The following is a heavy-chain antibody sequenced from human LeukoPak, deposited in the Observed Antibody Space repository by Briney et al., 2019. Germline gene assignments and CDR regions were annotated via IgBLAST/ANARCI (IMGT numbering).Heavy chain of an antibody. V-gene: IGHV4-59*01. Sequence: SETLSLTCTVYGGSISSYYWSWIRQPPGKGLKWIGYIYYSGSTNYNPSLKSRVTISVDTSKNQFSLKLSSVTAADTAVYYCARAAVPAAHDYWGQGTLVTVSS. J-gene: IGHJ4*02. CDR3: ARAAVPAAHDY. D-gene: IGHD2-2*01. CDR2: IYYSGST. CDR1: GGSISSYY.